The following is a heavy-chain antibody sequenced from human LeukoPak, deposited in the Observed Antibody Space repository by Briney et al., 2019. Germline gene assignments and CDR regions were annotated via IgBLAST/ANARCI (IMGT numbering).Heavy chain of an antibody. CDR3: ARSYGAFEGDTYYYYGMDV. V-gene: IGHV7-4-1*02. Sequence: ASVKVSCKASGYTFTRYAMIWVRQAPGQGLEWMGWINTNTGNPKSAQGFTERFVFSLDASVSTAYLQISSLKAEDTAVYYCARSYGAFEGDTYYYYGMDVWGQGTTITVSS. CDR2: INTNTGNP. J-gene: IGHJ6*02. D-gene: IGHD2-21*02. CDR1: GYTFTRYA.